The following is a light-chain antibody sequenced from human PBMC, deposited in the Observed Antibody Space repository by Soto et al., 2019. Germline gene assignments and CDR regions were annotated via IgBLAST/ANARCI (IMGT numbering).Light chain of an antibody. CDR1: QSAGNF. J-gene: IGKJ5*01. CDR2: YIS. Sequence: ERVMTQCPATLAVAPGETAWLSCRAGQSAGNFIAWYQQKPGQAPRLLIYYISTRATGIPARFSGSGSGTEFTLTINSLQSEDSAVYYCQQHNQWPITFGQGTRLEIK. CDR3: QQHNQWPIT. V-gene: IGKV3D-15*01.